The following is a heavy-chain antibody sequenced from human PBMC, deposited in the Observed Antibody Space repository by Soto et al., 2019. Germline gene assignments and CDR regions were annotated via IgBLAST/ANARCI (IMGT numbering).Heavy chain of an antibody. CDR2: IIPIVGTA. CDR3: ARSITMVRGVIIQGYYYYYGMDV. CDR1: GGTFSSYA. Sequence: QVQLVQSGAEVKKPGSSVKVSCKASGGTFSSYAISWVRQAPGQGLEWMGGIIPIVGTANYAQKFQGRVTITADESTRTAYMELSSLRSEDTAVYYCARSITMVRGVIIQGYYYYYGMDVWGQGTTVTVSS. D-gene: IGHD3-10*01. V-gene: IGHV1-69*01. J-gene: IGHJ6*02.